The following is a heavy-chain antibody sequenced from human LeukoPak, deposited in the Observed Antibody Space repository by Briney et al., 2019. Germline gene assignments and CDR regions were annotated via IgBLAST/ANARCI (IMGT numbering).Heavy chain of an antibody. CDR3: TTMTHFDY. Sequence: PGRSLRLSCAASGFTFSSYGMHWVRQAPGKGLEWVAVISYDGSNKYYADSVKGRFTISRDNSKNTLYLQMNSLRAEDSAVYYCTTMTHFDYWGQGTLVTVSS. J-gene: IGHJ4*02. CDR1: GFTFSSYG. V-gene: IGHV3-30*03. CDR2: ISYDGSNK.